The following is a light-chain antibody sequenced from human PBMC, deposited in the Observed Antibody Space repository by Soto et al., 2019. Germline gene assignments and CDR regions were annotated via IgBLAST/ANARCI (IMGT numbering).Light chain of an antibody. CDR2: ASS. CDR3: QQSYSTILT. V-gene: IGKV1-39*01. J-gene: IGKJ4*01. CDR1: QTISNY. Sequence: DLQMTQSPSSLSASLGDRVTITCRASQTISNYLNWYQQKPGKAPKLLIYASSTLQSGVPSRFSGSGSGTDFTLTISSLQPEDFGTYYCQQSYSTILTFGGGTKVEIK.